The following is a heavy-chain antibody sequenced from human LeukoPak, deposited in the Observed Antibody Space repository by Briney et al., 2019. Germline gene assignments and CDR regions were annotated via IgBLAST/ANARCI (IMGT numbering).Heavy chain of an antibody. J-gene: IGHJ4*02. CDR3: ASEMDYDFWSGYFYYFDY. CDR2: ISSSSSYI. V-gene: IGHV3-21*01. D-gene: IGHD3-3*01. Sequence: GGSLRLSCAASGFTFSSYSMNWVRQAPGKGLEWVSSISSSSSYIYYADSVKGRFTISRDNAKNSLYLQMNSLRAEDTAVYYCASEMDYDFWSGYFYYFDYWGQGTLVTVSS. CDR1: GFTFSSYS.